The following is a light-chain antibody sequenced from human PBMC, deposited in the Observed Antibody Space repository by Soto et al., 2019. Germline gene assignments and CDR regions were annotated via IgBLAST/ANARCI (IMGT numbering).Light chain of an antibody. CDR1: ESISRW. Sequence: DIQMPQSPSTLSASVGDSITITSRASESISRWLAWFQQKPGKAPNLLIYDASILQSGVPSRFSGSGSGTDFTLTISSLQPEDFVTYYCQQYNDYSTFGQGTKVDI. J-gene: IGKJ1*01. CDR2: DAS. CDR3: QQYNDYST. V-gene: IGKV1-5*01.